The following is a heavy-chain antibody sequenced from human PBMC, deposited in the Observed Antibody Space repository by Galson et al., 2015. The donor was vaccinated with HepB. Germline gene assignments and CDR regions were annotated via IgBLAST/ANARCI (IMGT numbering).Heavy chain of an antibody. J-gene: IGHJ4*02. CDR2: IYPSDYDL. Sequence: QSGAEVKKPGESLKISCKASGYRFSNYWIGWVRQMPGKGLEWIGIIYPSDYDLRYSPSLQGQVTISVDKSVTTTYLQWDSLKASDSAMYYCARRSFSYVDYWVQGTLGTVSS. V-gene: IGHV5-51*01. D-gene: IGHD3-16*01. CDR1: GYRFSNYW. CDR3: ARRSFSYVDY.